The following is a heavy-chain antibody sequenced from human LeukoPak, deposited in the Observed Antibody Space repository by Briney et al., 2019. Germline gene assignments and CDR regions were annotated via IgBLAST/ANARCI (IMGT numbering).Heavy chain of an antibody. CDR1: GFTFSSYA. D-gene: IGHD3-22*01. J-gene: IGHJ4*02. V-gene: IGHV3-23*01. Sequence: GGSLRLSCAASGFTFSSYAMSWFRQAPGKGLEWVSAISGSGGSTYYADSVKGRFTISRDNSKNTLYLQMNSLRAEDTAVYYCAKGDDSSGYYPGGADYWGQGTLVTVSS. CDR3: AKGDDSSGYYPGGADY. CDR2: ISGSGGST.